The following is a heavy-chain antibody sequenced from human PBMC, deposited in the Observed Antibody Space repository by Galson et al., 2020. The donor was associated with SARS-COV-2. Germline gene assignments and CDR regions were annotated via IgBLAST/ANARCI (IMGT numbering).Heavy chain of an antibody. V-gene: IGHV3-11*04. CDR2: ISSSGSTK. D-gene: IGHD3-3*01. CDR3: ARDLWMRDWFDP. J-gene: IGHJ5*02. Sequence: NSGWSLRLSCAASGFTFSDNYMSSIRQAPGKGLEWVSYISSSGSTKFYADPVKGRFTISRDNAKNSLYLQMNSQRAEDTAVYYCARDLWMRDWFDPWGQGTLVTVSS. CDR1: GFTFSDNY.